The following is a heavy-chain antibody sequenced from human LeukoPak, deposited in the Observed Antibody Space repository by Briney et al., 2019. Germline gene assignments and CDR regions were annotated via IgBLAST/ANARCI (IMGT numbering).Heavy chain of an antibody. J-gene: IGHJ4*02. CDR1: GFSFSNYL. CDR2: ISGSGGT. V-gene: IGHV3-23*01. Sequence: PGGSLRLSCAVSGFSFSNYLMSWVSHAPGKGLEWVSAISGSGGTYYADSVKGRFTISRDNSKNTLYLQMSSLRGEDTAVYYCAKDLPRSKSFDYWGQGTLVTVSS. CDR3: AKDLPRSKSFDY.